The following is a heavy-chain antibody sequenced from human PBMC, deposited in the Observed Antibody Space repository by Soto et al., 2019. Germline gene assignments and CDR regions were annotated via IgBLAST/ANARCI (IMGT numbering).Heavy chain of an antibody. V-gene: IGHV1-18*01. CDR3: AMVENYVTPTSRDV. CDR1: GYIFVNYG. J-gene: IGHJ6*02. Sequence: QVQLVQSGDEVRKPGSSVKVSCKASGYIFVNYGIAWVRQAPGRGLEWMGWITPYSGNTHYASKGQGVRTMTTDAATSTAYMDLGSLPSDDTAVYYCAMVENYVTPTSRDVWGQGTTVTVSS. D-gene: IGHD3-16*01. CDR2: ITPYSGNT.